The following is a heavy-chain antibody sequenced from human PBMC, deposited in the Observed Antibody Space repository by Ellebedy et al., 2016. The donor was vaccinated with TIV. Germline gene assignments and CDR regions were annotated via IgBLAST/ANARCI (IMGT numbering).Heavy chain of an antibody. CDR2: IYPGDSAT. Sequence: GESLKISCKASGYSFTSYWVGWVRQLPGKGLEWLGLIYPGDSATRYSPSFQGQVTISADKSISTAYLQWSSLKASDTAMYYCATHYGGGGHDGVDIWGQGTTVIVSS. CDR3: ATHYGGGGHDGVDI. V-gene: IGHV5-51*01. CDR1: GYSFTSYW. D-gene: IGHD4-23*01. J-gene: IGHJ3*02.